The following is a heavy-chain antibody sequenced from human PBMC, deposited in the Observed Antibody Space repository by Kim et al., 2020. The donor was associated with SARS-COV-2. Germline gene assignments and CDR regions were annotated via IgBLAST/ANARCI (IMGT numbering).Heavy chain of an antibody. D-gene: IGHD6-13*01. J-gene: IGHJ6*02. CDR3: ARAIAAAGDMDV. V-gene: IGHV1-69*13. CDR1: GGTFSSYA. Sequence: SVKVSCKASGGTFSSYAISWVRQAPGQGLEWMGGIIPIFGTANYAQKFQGRVTITADESTSTAYMELSSLRSEDTAVYYCARAIAAAGDMDVWGQGTTVTVSS. CDR2: IIPIFGTA.